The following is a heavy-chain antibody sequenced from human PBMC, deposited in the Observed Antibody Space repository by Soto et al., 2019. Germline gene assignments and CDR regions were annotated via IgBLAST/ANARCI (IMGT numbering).Heavy chain of an antibody. V-gene: IGHV1-8*01. D-gene: IGHD2-8*02. CDR2: MNPNSGNT. CDR1: GYTFTSYD. CDR3: ARGQVVSNWFDP. J-gene: IGHJ5*02. Sequence: AASVKVSCKASGYTFTSYDINWVRQATGQGLEWVGWMNPNSGNTGYAQKFQGRATMTRNTSISTAYMELSSLRSEDTAVYYRARGQVVSNWFDPWGQGTLVTVSS.